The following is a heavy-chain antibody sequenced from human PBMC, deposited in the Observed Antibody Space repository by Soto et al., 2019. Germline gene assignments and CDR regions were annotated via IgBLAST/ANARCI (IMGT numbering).Heavy chain of an antibody. D-gene: IGHD6-13*01. V-gene: IGHV1-18*04. J-gene: IGHJ4*02. Sequence: ASVKVSCKASGFTIRSYGITWVRQAPGRGLEWMGWISGYSGQTKYAQNVQDRVTMTTDTSTSTAYMELRSLRSDDTAVYYCARLIAAAGNDYWGQGTLVTVSS. CDR1: GFTIRSYG. CDR2: ISGYSGQT. CDR3: ARLIAAAGNDY.